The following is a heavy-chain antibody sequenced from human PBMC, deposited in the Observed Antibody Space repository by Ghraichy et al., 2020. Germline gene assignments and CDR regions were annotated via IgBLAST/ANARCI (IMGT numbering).Heavy chain of an antibody. CDR1: GRSHVNSS. CDR2: IYYSGST. D-gene: IGHD6-19*01. V-gene: IGHV4-59*13. J-gene: IGHJ4*02. Sequence: SETLSLTCMLIGRSHVNSSHITRPRMPATALEWIGYIYYSGSTNYNPSLKSRVTISVDTSKNQFSLKLSSVTAADTAVYYCAREQWLERAFDYWGQGTLVTVSS. CDR3: AREQWLERAFDY.